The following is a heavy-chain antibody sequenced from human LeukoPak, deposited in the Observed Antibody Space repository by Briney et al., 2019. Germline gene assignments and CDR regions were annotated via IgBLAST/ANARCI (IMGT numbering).Heavy chain of an antibody. Sequence: GGSLRLSCAASGFTFSNYWMTWVRQAPGKGLEWVANIKQDGSEKYYVDSVEGRFTISRDNAKNSLYLQMNSLRAEDTALYYCVRALYYYNGMDAWGQGTTVTVSS. CDR1: GFTFSNYW. CDR3: VRALYYYNGMDA. D-gene: IGHD2-8*01. J-gene: IGHJ6*02. CDR2: IKQDGSEK. V-gene: IGHV3-7*01.